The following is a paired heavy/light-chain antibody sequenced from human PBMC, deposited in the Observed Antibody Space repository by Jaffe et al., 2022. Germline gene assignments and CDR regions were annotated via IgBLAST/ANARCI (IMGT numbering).Heavy chain of an antibody. Sequence: EVQLVESGGGLVQPGGSLRLSCVASGFTFSTYEMSWVRQAPGKGLEWISYISGSGATIHYADSVKGRFTISRDNARDSLYLQMNSLRAEDSALYYCARDGSPFETRSVLHAFDIWGQGTVVTVSS. D-gene: IGHD3-10*01. CDR1: GFTFSTYE. J-gene: IGHJ3*02. V-gene: IGHV3-48*03. CDR3: ARDGSPFETRSVLHAFDI. CDR2: ISGSGATI.
Light chain of an antibody. CDR1: QTINGQ. V-gene: IGKV1-39*01. CDR2: DAD. CDR3: QQSYTMPYT. J-gene: IGKJ2*01. Sequence: DIQMTQSPSSLSASVGDRVTIACRSSQTINGQLDWYQQKPGKAPNLLIYDADILQSGVPSRFRGGGSGTDFTLTISGLEPDDFATYFCQQSYTMPYTFGQGTKLEIK.